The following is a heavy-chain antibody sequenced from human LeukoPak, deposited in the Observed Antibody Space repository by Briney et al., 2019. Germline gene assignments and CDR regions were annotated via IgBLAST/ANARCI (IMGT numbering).Heavy chain of an antibody. Sequence: GESLKISCKGSGYSFTNYWIGWVRQMPGKGLEWMGILYPGDSDTRYSPSFQGQVTISADKSIRTAYLQWSSLKASDTAMYYCARKSSGWPGDFNYWGQGTLVTVSS. J-gene: IGHJ4*02. CDR3: ARKSSGWPGDFNY. V-gene: IGHV5-51*01. CDR1: GYSFTNYW. D-gene: IGHD6-25*01. CDR2: LYPGDSDT.